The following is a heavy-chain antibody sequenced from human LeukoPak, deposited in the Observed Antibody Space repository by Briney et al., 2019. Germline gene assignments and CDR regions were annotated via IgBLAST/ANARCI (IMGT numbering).Heavy chain of an antibody. J-gene: IGHJ4*02. Sequence: ASVKVSCKASGYTFTSNDINWVRQATGQGLEWMGWMNPNSGNTGYAHKFQGRVTMTRNTSISTAYMELSSLRSEDTAVYYCARGGDSSGHTDYWGQGTLVTVSS. D-gene: IGHD3-22*01. CDR1: GYTFTSND. CDR2: MNPNSGNT. V-gene: IGHV1-8*01. CDR3: ARGGDSSGHTDY.